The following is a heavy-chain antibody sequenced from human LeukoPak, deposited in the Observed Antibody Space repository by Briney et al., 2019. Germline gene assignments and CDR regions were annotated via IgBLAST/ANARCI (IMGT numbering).Heavy chain of an antibody. V-gene: IGHV4-34*01. Sequence: KPSETLSLTCAVYGGSFSGYYWSWIRQPPGKGLEWIGEINHSGSTNYNPSLKSRVTISVDTSKNQFSLKLSSVTAADTAVYYCARSKVRFLEWLSGAFDIWGQGTMVTVSS. J-gene: IGHJ3*02. D-gene: IGHD3-3*01. CDR2: INHSGST. CDR1: GGSFSGYY. CDR3: ARSKVRFLEWLSGAFDI.